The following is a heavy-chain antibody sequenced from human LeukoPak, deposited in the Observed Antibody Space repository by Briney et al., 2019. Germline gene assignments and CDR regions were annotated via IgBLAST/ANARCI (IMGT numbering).Heavy chain of an antibody. CDR3: ARLDYATYGMDV. V-gene: IGHV4-39*07. D-gene: IGHD4-17*01. CDR2: IYYSGST. J-gene: IGHJ6*02. Sequence: SETLSLTCTVSGGSISSSSYYWGWIRQPPGKGLEWIGSIYYSGSTYYNPSLKSRVTISVDTSKNQFSLKLSSVTAADTAVYYCARLDYATYGMDVWGQGTTVTVSS. CDR1: GGSISSSSYY.